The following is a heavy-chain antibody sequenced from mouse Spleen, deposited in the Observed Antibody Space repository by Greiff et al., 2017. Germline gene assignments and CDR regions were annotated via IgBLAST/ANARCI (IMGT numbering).Heavy chain of an antibody. V-gene: IGHV1-4*02. Sequence: VQLQQSAAELARPGASVKMSCKASGYTFTSYTMHWVKQRPGQGLEWIGYINPSSGYTEYNQKFKDKTTLTADKSSSTAYMQLSSLTSEDSAVYYCARWDYEGSSYAMDYWGQGTSVTVSS. CDR3: ARWDYEGSSYAMDY. J-gene: IGHJ4*01. CDR2: INPSSGYT. D-gene: IGHD2-4*01. CDR1: GYTFTSYT.